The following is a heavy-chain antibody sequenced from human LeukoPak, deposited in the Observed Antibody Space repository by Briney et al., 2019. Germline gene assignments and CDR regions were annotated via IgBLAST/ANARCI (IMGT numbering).Heavy chain of an antibody. J-gene: IGHJ4*02. CDR3: AKDTSIGRYCTNGVCSPFDY. CDR1: GLTFSSYA. CDR2: ISDTVATT. D-gene: IGHD2-8*01. Sequence: SLRLSCAGSGLTFSSYAMSWVRQAPGKGLEWVSAISDTVATTYDADSVKGRFTISRDNSRSTLYLQMNSLRAEDTALYYCAKDTSIGRYCTNGVCSPFDYWGQGTLVKVFS. V-gene: IGHV3-23*01.